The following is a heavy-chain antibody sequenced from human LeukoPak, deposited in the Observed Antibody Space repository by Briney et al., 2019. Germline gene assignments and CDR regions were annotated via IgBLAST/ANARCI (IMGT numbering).Heavy chain of an antibody. D-gene: IGHD1-26*01. CDR3: ARHGLGGSGSYSRY. CDR2: IYPGDYDT. CDR1: GYSFTTYW. V-gene: IGHV5-51*01. J-gene: IGHJ4*02. Sequence: GESLKISCKGSGYSFTTYWIGRVRQMPGKGLEWMGIIYPGDYDTTYSPAFQGQVTISVDKSVNTAYLQWSSLKPSDTAVYYCARHGLGGSGSYSRYWGQGTLVTVSS.